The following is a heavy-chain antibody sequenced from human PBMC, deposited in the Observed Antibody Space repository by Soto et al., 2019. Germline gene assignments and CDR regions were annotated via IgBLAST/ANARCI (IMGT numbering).Heavy chain of an antibody. CDR2: INHSGST. CDR3: ARGRNWALLGY. V-gene: IGHV4-34*01. CDR1: GGSFSGYY. D-gene: IGHD7-27*01. J-gene: IGHJ4*02. Sequence: SETLSLTCAVYGGSFSGYYWSWIRQPPGKGLEWIGEINHSGSTNYNPSLKSRVTISIDTSKNQFSLKLSSVTAADTAVYYCARGRNWALLGYWGQGTLVTVSS.